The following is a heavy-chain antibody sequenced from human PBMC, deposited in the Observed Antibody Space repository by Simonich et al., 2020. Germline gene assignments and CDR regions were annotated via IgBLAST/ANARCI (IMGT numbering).Heavy chain of an antibody. Sequence: QVQLVQSGAEVKKTGASVKVSCKASGYTFTGYNMHGVRQAPGQGLERMEWNNPYSGGTNNAQKFQGRVTIPRDTSISTAYRELSRLRSDDTAVYYCARARLYSSSHAFDIWGQGTMVTVSS. D-gene: IGHD6-6*01. J-gene: IGHJ3*02. CDR2: NNPYSGGT. V-gene: IGHV1-2*02. CDR1: GYTFTGYN. CDR3: ARARLYSSSHAFDI.